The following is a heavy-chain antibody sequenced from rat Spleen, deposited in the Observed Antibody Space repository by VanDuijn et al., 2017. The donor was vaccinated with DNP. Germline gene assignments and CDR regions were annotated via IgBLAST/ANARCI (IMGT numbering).Heavy chain of an antibody. Sequence: EVQLVESGGGLVQPGRSLKLSCAASGFIISDYYMAWVRQAPTKGLEWVAYISYDGGSTYYGDSVKGRFTISRDNEKRTLYLQMNSLRSEDTATYYCASWGIRAYYFDSWGQGTMVTVSS. CDR3: ASWGIRAYYFDS. CDR2: ISYDGGST. CDR1: GFIISDYY. V-gene: IGHV5-22*01. J-gene: IGHJ2*01. D-gene: IGHD4-3*01.